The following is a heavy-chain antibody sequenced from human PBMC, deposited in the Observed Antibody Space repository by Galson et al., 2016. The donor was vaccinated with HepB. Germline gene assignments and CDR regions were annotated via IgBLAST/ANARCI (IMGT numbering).Heavy chain of an antibody. CDR3: PRPIGRGRFDPDY. V-gene: IGHV1-69*04. D-gene: IGHD1-26*01. J-gene: IGHJ4*02. Sequence: SVKVSCKASGDTSNSFAINWVRQAPGQGLEWLGRIIPMLEVADYSQRLKGRLTITTDKATSTAHMELSGLTSEDTAVYYCPRPIGRGRFDPDYWGQGTLVTVSS. CDR1: GDTSNSFA. CDR2: IIPMLEVA.